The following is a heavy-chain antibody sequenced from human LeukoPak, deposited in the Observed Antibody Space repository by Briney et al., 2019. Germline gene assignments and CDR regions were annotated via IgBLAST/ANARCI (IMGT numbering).Heavy chain of an antibody. Sequence: GGSLRLSCAASGFSFSSYWMSWVRQAPGKGLEWVANIKQDGSEKYYVVSVKGRFTISRDNAKNSLYLQMNSLRAEDTAVYYCARGPMGYYDSTGYDNWGQGTLVTVS. J-gene: IGHJ4*02. CDR2: IKQDGSEK. V-gene: IGHV3-7*01. D-gene: IGHD3-22*01. CDR1: GFSFSSYW. CDR3: ARGPMGYYDSTGYDN.